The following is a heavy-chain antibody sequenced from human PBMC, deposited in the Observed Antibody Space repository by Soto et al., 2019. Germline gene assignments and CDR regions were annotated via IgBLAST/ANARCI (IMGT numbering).Heavy chain of an antibody. CDR1: GFTFSSYS. CDR2: ISSSSSYI. J-gene: IGHJ2*01. V-gene: IGHV3-21*01. D-gene: IGHD6-25*01. CDR3: ARDGPAGDWYFDL. Sequence: EVQLVESGGGLVKPGGSLRLSCAASGFTFSSYSMNWVRQAPGKGLEWVSSISSSSSYIYYADSVKGRFTISRDNAKNSLYLQMNSLRAEDTAVYYCARDGPAGDWYFDLWGRGTLVTVSS.